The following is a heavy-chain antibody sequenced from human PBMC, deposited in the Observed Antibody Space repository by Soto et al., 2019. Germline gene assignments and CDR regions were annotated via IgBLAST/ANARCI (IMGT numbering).Heavy chain of an antibody. Sequence: SETLSLTCTVSGGSVSSGSYYWSWIRQPPGKGLEWIGYIYYSGSTNYNPSLKSRVTISVDTSKNQFSLKLSSVTAADTAVYYCARVTTDYYYYGMDVWGQGTTVTVS. CDR3: ARVTTDYYYYGMDV. CDR2: IYYSGST. V-gene: IGHV4-61*01. D-gene: IGHD4-17*01. J-gene: IGHJ6*02. CDR1: GGSVSSGSYY.